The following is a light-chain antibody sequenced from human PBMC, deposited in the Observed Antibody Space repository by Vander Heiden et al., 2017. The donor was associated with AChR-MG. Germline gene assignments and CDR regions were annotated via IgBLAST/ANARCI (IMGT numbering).Light chain of an antibody. CDR1: ALPKKY. J-gene: IGLJ2*01. Sequence: SYELTQPPSVSVFPGQTARITCSGDALPKKYAYWYQQKSGQAPVLVSYEDSKRPSGIPERFSASSSGTMATLTISGAQVEDEADYYCYSTDSSGNYRVFGGGTKLTVL. CDR2: EDS. CDR3: YSTDSSGNYRV. V-gene: IGLV3-10*01.